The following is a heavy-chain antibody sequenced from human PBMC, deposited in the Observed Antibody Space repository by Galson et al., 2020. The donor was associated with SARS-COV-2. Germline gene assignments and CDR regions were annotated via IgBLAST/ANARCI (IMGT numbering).Heavy chain of an antibody. J-gene: IGHJ4*02. Sequence: GGSLRLSCAASGFTFSIYSMSWVRQAPGKGLEWVSSISSTSNYIYYEDSVKGRFTISRDNAKNSLYLQMNSLRAEDTAVYYCARDSMVPYWGQGTLVTVSS. CDR1: GFTFSIYS. V-gene: IGHV3-21*01. CDR3: ARDSMVPY. CDR2: ISSTSNYI. D-gene: IGHD3-10*01.